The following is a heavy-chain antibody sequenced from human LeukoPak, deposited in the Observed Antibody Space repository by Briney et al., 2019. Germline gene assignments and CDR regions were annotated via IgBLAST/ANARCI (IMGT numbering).Heavy chain of an antibody. J-gene: IGHJ5*02. CDR2: ISNGKT. CDR3: VREAGYCAGVCIKCNWFNP. CDR1: GFPFSNHA. V-gene: IGHV3-23*01. D-gene: IGHD2-21*02. Sequence: GGSLRLSCAASGFPFSNHAMSWVRQPPGKGLQWVSAISNGKTYYADSVRGRFTISRDDSTNMVYLQMYSLRVDDTARYYCVREAGYCAGVCIKCNWFNPWGQGTLVTVSS.